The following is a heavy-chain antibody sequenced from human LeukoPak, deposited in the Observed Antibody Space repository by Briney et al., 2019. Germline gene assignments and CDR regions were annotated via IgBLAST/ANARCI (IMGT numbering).Heavy chain of an antibody. V-gene: IGHV1-2*02. CDR3: ARDAYAGFSSSWHEDH. Sequence: GASVKVSCKTSGYTFTGYYVHWVRQAPAQGLEWMGWINPNSGGTKYSPKFQARVTMTRDTSISTAYMELSGLTSDDTAVYYCARDAYAGFSSSWHEDHWGQGTLVTVSS. D-gene: IGHD2-2*01. CDR1: GYTFTGYY. J-gene: IGHJ4*02. CDR2: INPNSGGT.